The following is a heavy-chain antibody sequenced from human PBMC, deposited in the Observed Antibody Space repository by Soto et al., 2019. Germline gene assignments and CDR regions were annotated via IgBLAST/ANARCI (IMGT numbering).Heavy chain of an antibody. D-gene: IGHD4-17*01. V-gene: IGHV4-34*01. CDR2: INRSGST. Sequence: SETLSLTCAVYGGSFSGYYWSWIRKPPGKGLEWIGEINRSGSTNYNPSLKSRVTISVDTSKNQFSLKLSSVTAAVTAVYYCARMTVALVDYCSQGTLVTVSS. CDR3: ARMTVALVDY. CDR1: GGSFSGYY. J-gene: IGHJ4*02.